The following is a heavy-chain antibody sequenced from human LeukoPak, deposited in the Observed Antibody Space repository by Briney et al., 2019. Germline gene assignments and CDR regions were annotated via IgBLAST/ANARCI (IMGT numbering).Heavy chain of an antibody. CDR2: IYHSGST. D-gene: IGHD6-6*01. J-gene: IGHJ4*02. Sequence: SETLSLTCIVSGGSISSSSYYWGWIRQPPGKGLEWIGSIYHSGSTYYNPSLKSRVTISVDTSKNQFSLKLSSVTAAGTAVYYCAREDSSFHPSDYWGQGTLVTVSS. V-gene: IGHV4-39*07. CDR3: AREDSSFHPSDY. CDR1: GGSISSSSYY.